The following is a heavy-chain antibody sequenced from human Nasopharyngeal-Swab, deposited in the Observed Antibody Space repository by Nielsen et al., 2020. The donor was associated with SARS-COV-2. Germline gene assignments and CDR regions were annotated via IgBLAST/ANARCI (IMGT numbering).Heavy chain of an antibody. J-gene: IGHJ4*02. CDR1: GFTFSNSA. CDR3: AKEEVPNDY. D-gene: IGHD4/OR15-4a*01. V-gene: IGHV3-23*01. CDR2: ISISGATT. Sequence: GESLKIPCSVSGFTFSNSALCWVRQAPGEGLEWVSAISISGATTFYADSVRGRFTISRDNDRNTVYLQMSSLTVEDTAIYYCAKEEVPNDYWGQGTLVTVSS.